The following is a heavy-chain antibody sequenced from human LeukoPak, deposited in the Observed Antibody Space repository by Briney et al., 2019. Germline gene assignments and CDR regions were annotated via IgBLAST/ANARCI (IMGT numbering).Heavy chain of an antibody. CDR2: IYYSGST. CDR1: GGSISSYY. D-gene: IGHD1-26*01. V-gene: IGHV4-59*08. J-gene: IGHJ5*02. CDR3: ARSEWELRVGWFDP. Sequence: SETLSLTCTVSGGSISSYYWSWIRQPPGKGLEWIGYIYYSGSTNYNPSLKSRVTISVDTSKNQFSLKLSSVTAADTAVYYCARSEWELRVGWFDPWGQGTLVTVSS.